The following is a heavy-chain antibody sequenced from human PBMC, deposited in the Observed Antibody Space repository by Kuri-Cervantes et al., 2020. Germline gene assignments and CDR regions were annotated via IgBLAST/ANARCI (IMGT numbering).Heavy chain of an antibody. Sequence: GESLKITCAASGFTFSSYWMNWVRQVPGKGLVWVSRINSDGSSTNYADSVKGRFTISRDNAKNSLYLQMNSLRAEDTAIYYCARYYSDFWSGYYSWGQGTLVTVSS. CDR2: INSDGSST. D-gene: IGHD3-3*01. V-gene: IGHV3-74*01. J-gene: IGHJ5*02. CDR3: ARYYSDFWSGYYS. CDR1: GFTFSSYW.